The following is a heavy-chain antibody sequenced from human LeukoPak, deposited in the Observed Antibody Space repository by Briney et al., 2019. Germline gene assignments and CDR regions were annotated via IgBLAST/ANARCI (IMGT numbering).Heavy chain of an antibody. D-gene: IGHD3-3*01. CDR2: IGSSGTTR. V-gene: IGHV3-48*03. CDR1: GFPFSIYE. Sequence: GGSLRLSCAVSGFPFSIYEMNWVRQAPGKGLEWVSNIGSSGTTRYYADSVKGRFSISRDNAKNSLYLQMNSLRAEDTAVYYCAREYEQHWGQGTLVTVSS. J-gene: IGHJ1*01. CDR3: AREYEQH.